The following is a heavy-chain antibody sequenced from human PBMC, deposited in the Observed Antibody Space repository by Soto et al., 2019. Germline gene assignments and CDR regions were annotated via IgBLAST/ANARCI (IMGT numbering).Heavy chain of an antibody. Sequence: EVQLVESGGGLVQPGGSLRLSCAASGFTFSAYWMHWVRQAPGKGLVWVSRIHSNGNITTYADFVKGRFTISRDNAKNTLYLKMNRLRAEDTAVYYCARSVLSGTYPYYYYAMDVWGQGTTVTVSS. V-gene: IGHV3-74*03. CDR1: GFTFSAYW. CDR3: ARSVLSGTYPYYYYAMDV. CDR2: IHSNGNIT. D-gene: IGHD3-10*01. J-gene: IGHJ6*02.